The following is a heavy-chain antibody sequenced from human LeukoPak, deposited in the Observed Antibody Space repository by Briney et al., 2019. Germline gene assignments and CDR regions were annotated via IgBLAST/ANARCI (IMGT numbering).Heavy chain of an antibody. CDR3: AREGAVTNFYYYYYMDV. V-gene: IGHV3-20*04. CDR2: INWNGGST. Sequence: GGSLRLSCAASGFTFDDYGMSWVRQAPGKGLEWVSGINWNGGSTGYADSVKGRFTISRDNAKNSLYLQMNSLRAEDTAVYYCAREGAVTNFYYYYYMDVWGKGTTVTISS. J-gene: IGHJ6*03. CDR1: GFTFDDYG. D-gene: IGHD4-17*01.